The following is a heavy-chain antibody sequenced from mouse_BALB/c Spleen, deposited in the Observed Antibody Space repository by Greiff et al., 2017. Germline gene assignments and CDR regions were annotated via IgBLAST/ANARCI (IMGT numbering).Heavy chain of an antibody. CDR1: GFTFSDYY. CDR2: ISDGGSYT. J-gene: IGHJ4*01. Sequence: EVHLVESGGGLVKPGGSLKLSCAASGFTFSDYYMYWVRQTPEKRLEWVATISDGGSYTYYPDSVKGRFTISRDNAKNNLYLQMSSLKSEDTAMYYCARESGYVYYAMDYWGQGTSVTVSS. CDR3: ARESGYVYYAMDY. V-gene: IGHV5-4*02. D-gene: IGHD1-2*01.